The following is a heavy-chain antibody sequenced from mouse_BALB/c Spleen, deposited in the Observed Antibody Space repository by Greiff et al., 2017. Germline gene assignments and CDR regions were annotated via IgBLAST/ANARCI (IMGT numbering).Heavy chain of an antibody. J-gene: IGHJ2*01. CDR2: ISSGGST. CDR1: GFTFSSYA. Sequence: EVQRVESGGGLVKPGGSLKLSCAASGFTFSSYAMSWVRQTPEKKLEWVASISSGGSTYYPDSVKGRFTISRDNARNILYLQMSSLRSEDTAMYYCARERGHYGSSDYFDYWGQGTTLTVSS. CDR3: ARERGHYGSSDYFDY. D-gene: IGHD1-1*01. V-gene: IGHV5-6-5*01.